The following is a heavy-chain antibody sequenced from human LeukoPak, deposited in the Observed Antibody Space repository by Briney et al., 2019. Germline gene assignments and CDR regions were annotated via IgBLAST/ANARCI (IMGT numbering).Heavy chain of an antibody. V-gene: IGHV3-21*01. CDR2: ISSSSSYI. D-gene: IGHD3-22*01. Sequence: GGSLRLSCAASGFTFSSYGMSWVRQAPGKGLEWVSSISSSSSYIYYADSVKGRFTISRDNAKNSLYLQMNSLRAEDTAVYYCARGVGYYYDSSGYYVDYWGQGTLVTVSS. CDR1: GFTFSSYG. J-gene: IGHJ4*02. CDR3: ARGVGYYYDSSGYYVDY.